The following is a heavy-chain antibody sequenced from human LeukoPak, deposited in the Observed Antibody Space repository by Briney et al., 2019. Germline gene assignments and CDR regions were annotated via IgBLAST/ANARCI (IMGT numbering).Heavy chain of an antibody. D-gene: IGHD6-19*01. J-gene: IGHJ4*02. CDR1: GFTFSSYS. V-gene: IGHV3-21*01. CDR2: ISSSSSYI. Sequence: SGGSLRLSCAASGFTFSSYSMNWVRQAPGKGLEWVSSISSSSSYINYADSVRGRFTISRDNAKNSLFLQMNSLRAEDTAVYYCARDVAVAGKDYWGQGTLVTVSS. CDR3: ARDVAVAGKDY.